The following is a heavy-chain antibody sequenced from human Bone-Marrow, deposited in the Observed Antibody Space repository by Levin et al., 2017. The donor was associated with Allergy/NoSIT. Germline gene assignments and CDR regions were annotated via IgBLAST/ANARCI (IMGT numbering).Heavy chain of an antibody. CDR1: GGSISSYY. CDR3: ARVGIYSGSYLRLYYFDY. CDR2: IYYSGST. D-gene: IGHD1-26*01. V-gene: IGHV4-59*01. J-gene: IGHJ4*02. Sequence: SETLSLTCTVSGGSISSYYWSWIRQPPGKGLEWIGYIYYSGSTNYNPSLKSRVTISVDTSKNQFSLKLSSVTAADTAVYYCARVGIYSGSYLRLYYFDYWGQGTLVTVSS.